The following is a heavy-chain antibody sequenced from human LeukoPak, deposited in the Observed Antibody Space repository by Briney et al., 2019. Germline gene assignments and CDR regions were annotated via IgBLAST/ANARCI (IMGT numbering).Heavy chain of an antibody. J-gene: IGHJ3*02. CDR1: GFTVSSNY. Sequence: GGSLRLSCAASGFTVSSNYMSWVRQAPGKGLEWVSVIYSGGSTYYADSVKGRFTISRDNSKNTLYLQMNSLRAEDTAVYYCARSYVEDDAFHIWGQGTMVTVSS. D-gene: IGHD1-1*01. V-gene: IGHV3-53*01. CDR3: ARSYVEDDAFHI. CDR2: IYSGGST.